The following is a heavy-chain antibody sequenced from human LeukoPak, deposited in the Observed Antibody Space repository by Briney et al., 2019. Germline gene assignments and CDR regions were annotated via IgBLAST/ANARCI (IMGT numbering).Heavy chain of an antibody. CDR2: ISGSSGST. CDR1: GSTFSSYA. V-gene: IGHV3-23*01. J-gene: IGHJ4*02. Sequence: GGSLRLSCAASGSTFSSYALSWVRQAPGKGLEWVSAISGSSGSTYYADSVKGRFTISRDNSKNSLYLQMNSLRAEDTAVYYCARDGDYYGSGSYYTHWGQGTLVTVSS. CDR3: ARDGDYYGSGSYYTH. D-gene: IGHD3-10*01.